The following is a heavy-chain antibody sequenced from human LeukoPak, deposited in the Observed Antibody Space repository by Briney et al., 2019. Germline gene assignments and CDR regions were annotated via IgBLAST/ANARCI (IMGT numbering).Heavy chain of an antibody. CDR2: VSYSGNT. J-gene: IGHJ4*02. CDR3: ASQGSDSGWFYF. V-gene: IGHV4-59*08. CDR1: GVSMRTYY. Sequence: SETLSLTCTVSGVSMRTYYWSWIRQPPGKGLEWIGYVSYSGNTDYNPSLKSRLTISIDTSETQFSLKLTSVTAADTAIYYCASQGSDSGWFYFWGQGTLVTVSS. D-gene: IGHD6-19*01.